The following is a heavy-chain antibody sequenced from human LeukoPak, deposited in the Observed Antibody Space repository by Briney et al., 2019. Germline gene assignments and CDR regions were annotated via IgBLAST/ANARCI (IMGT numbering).Heavy chain of an antibody. D-gene: IGHD7-27*01. CDR3: ARETNWGPNDAFDI. V-gene: IGHV1-2*02. Sequence: ASVKVSCKASGYTFTGYYMHWVRQAPGQGLEWMGWINPNSGGTNYAQKFQGRVTMTRDTSISTAYMELSSLTSDDTAVYYCARETNWGPNDAFDIWGQGTEVTVSS. CDR2: INPNSGGT. CDR1: GYTFTGYY. J-gene: IGHJ3*02.